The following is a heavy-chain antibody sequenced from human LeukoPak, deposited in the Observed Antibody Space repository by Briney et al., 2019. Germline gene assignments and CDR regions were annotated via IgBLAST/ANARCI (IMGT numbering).Heavy chain of an antibody. CDR3: ARESYYDSSSDY. CDR2: ISAYNGNT. J-gene: IGHJ4*02. V-gene: IGHV1-18*01. CDR1: GGTFISYA. Sequence: ASVKVSFKASGGTFISYAISWVRQAPGQGLEWMGWISAYNGNTNYAQKLQGRVTMTTDTSTSTAYMELRSLRSDDTAVYYCARESYYDSSSDYWGQGTLVTVSS. D-gene: IGHD3-22*01.